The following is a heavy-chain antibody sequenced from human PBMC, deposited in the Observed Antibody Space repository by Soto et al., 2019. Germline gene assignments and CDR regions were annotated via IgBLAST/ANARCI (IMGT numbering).Heavy chain of an antibody. CDR1: GFTFSSYA. V-gene: IGHV3-23*01. Sequence: GGSLRLSCAASGFTFSSYAMSWVRQAPGKGLEWVSAISGSGGSTYYADSVKGRFTISRDNSKNTLYLQMNSLRAEDTAVYYCAKDIGPRSAIFGVVTYFRDYWGQGTLVTVSS. CDR3: AKDIGPRSAIFGVVTYFRDY. CDR2: ISGSGGST. J-gene: IGHJ4*02. D-gene: IGHD3-3*01.